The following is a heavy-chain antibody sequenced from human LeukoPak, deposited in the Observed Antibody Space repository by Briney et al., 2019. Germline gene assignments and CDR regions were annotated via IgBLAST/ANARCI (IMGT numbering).Heavy chain of an antibody. D-gene: IGHD5/OR15-5a*01. V-gene: IGHV3-23*01. Sequence: PGGSLRLSCEASGLTFVSYSMSWVRQAPGKGLEWVAAISGPAGSGDYADSVKGRLTVSRDNSKNTLFLQMHSLRAEETATYYCAKKVGLVSAPLWYFDVWGQGTLVAVSS. CDR1: GLTFVSYS. CDR3: AKKVGLVSAPLWYFDV. J-gene: IGHJ4*02. CDR2: ISGPAGSG.